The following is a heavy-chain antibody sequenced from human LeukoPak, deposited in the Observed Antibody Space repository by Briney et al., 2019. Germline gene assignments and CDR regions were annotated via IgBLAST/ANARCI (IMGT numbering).Heavy chain of an antibody. CDR3: ARDLGDTAMVTEFDY. J-gene: IGHJ4*02. CDR1: GYTFTSYY. V-gene: IGHV1-46*01. Sequence: ASVKVSCKASGYTFTSYYMHWVRQAPGRGLEWMGIINPSGGSTSYAQKFQGRVTMTRDTSTSTVYMELSSLRSEDTAVYYCARDLGDTAMVTEFDYWGQGTLVTVSS. CDR2: INPSGGST. D-gene: IGHD5-18*01.